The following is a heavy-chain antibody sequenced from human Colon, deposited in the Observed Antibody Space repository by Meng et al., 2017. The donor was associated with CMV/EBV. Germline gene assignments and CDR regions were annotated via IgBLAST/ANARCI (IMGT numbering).Heavy chain of an antibody. D-gene: IGHD6-6*01. J-gene: IGHJ4*02. CDR1: GFTIHRHG. V-gene: IGHV3-74*03. Sequence: GESLKISCTLSGFTIHRHGMHWVRQAPGKGLVWVSRINSDGSSKTYADSVKGRFTISRDNAKNTLYLQMNSLRAEDTAVYYCARDPEQLVGGDYYFDYWGQGTLVTVSS. CDR3: ARDPEQLVGGDYYFDY. CDR2: INSDGSSK.